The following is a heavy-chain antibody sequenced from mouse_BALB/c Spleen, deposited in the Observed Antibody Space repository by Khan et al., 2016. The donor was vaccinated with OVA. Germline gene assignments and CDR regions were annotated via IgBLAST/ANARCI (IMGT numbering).Heavy chain of an antibody. CDR1: GYTFTTAG. J-gene: IGHJ4*01. D-gene: IGHD2-14*01. Sequence: QVQLKQSGPELKKPGETVRISCKASGYTFTTAGIQWVQKMPGKGLKWIGWINTHSGVPKYAEDFNGRFAFSLEISVNTAYLQITNLKNEDTATAFWARGGPAYYRNDGGAMEYWGKGTSVNVSS. CDR3: ARGGPAYYRNDGGAMEY. CDR2: INTHSGVP. V-gene: IGHV9-4*02.